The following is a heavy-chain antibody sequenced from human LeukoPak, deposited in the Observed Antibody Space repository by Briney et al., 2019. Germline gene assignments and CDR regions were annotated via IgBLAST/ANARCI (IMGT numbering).Heavy chain of an antibody. Sequence: GASVTVSCKASGYTFSDYYMHWVRQAPGQGLEWMGWINPYSGGTNYAEKFQGRVTMTRDTSMTTAYMELSSLRSDDTAMYYCATLRRSGWYIGDWGQGTLVTVSS. CDR3: ATLRRSGWYIGD. J-gene: IGHJ4*02. V-gene: IGHV1-2*02. D-gene: IGHD6-19*01. CDR2: INPYSGGT. CDR1: GYTFSDYY.